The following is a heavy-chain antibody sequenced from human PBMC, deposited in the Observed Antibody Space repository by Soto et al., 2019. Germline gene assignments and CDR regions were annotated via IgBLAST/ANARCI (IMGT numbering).Heavy chain of an antibody. V-gene: IGHV3-53*01. CDR1: GFTVSNNY. D-gene: IGHD3-10*01. Sequence: EVQLVESGGGLIQPGGSLRLSCAVSGFTVSNNYMSWVRQAPGKGLEGVSVIYSGGYTAYGDSVKGRFTISRDNSNTNLYCQKNSRGAEHRAVFFVGSQRGGGGYWGQGTLVTVSS. CDR2: IYSGGYT. J-gene: IGHJ4*02. CDR3: GSQRGGGGY.